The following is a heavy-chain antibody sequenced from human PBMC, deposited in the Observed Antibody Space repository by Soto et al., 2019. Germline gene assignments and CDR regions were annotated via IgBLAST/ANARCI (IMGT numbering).Heavy chain of an antibody. Sequence: GGSLRLSCVVSVFPFGANAMSWVRQAPGKGLEWVSAISGSGGSTYYADSVKGRFTISRDNSKNTLYLQMNSLRAEDTAVYYCAKAKRGTERYYGMDVWGQGTTVTVSS. CDR1: VFPFGANA. CDR2: ISGSGGST. CDR3: AKAKRGTERYYGMDV. V-gene: IGHV3-23*01. J-gene: IGHJ6*02. D-gene: IGHD1-1*01.